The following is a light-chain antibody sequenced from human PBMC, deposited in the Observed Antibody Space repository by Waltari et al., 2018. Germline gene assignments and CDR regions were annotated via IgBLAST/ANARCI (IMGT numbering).Light chain of an antibody. J-gene: IGLJ1*01. CDR2: ANN. CDR1: SPNIGAGYD. Sequence: QSVLTQPPSVSGAPGQRVTIPCTGSSPNIGAGYDVHWYQQFPGTAPRLLIRANNNRPSGVPDRFSGSTSGTSASLAVTGLQAEDEADYFCQSFDSSLSSHVFGTGTKVTVL. V-gene: IGLV1-40*01. CDR3: QSFDSSLSSHV.